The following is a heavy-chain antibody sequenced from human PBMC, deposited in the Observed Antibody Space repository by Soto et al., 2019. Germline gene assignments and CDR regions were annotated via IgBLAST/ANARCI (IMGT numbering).Heavy chain of an antibody. D-gene: IGHD2-21*02. Sequence: EVQLLETGGGSVHVGGSLRLSCAVSGFNLRNYEMNWVRQVPGKGLEWISKISGSNNNIYYADSVQGRFTISRDNANNVLFLQMHSLRAEDTATYHCATEELCGADCYFFKHWGQATLVTVSS. J-gene: IGHJ4*02. V-gene: IGHV3-48*03. CDR3: ATEELCGADCYFFKH. CDR2: ISGSNNNI. CDR1: GFNLRNYE.